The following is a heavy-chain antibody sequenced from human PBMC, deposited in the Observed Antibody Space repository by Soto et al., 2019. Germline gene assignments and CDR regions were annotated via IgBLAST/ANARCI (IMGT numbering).Heavy chain of an antibody. CDR2: IYNTGST. Sequence: SETLSLTCTVSGGSINSGDYYLSWLRQSPGKGLEWIGYIYNTGSTYYNPSLGSRILMSLDTSKNQFSLNVNSVTAADTAVYYCARGDPLLWFGEKVYYGMDVWGQGTTVTVSS. J-gene: IGHJ6*02. V-gene: IGHV4-30-4*01. CDR3: ARGDPLLWFGEKVYYGMDV. CDR1: GGSINSGDYY. D-gene: IGHD3-10*01.